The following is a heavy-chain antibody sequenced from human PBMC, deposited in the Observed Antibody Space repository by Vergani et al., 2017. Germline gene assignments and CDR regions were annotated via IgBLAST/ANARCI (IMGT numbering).Heavy chain of an antibody. Sequence: QMQLVQSGPEVKKPGTSVKVSCKASGFTFTSSAMQWVRQARGQRLEWIGWIVVGSGNTNYAQKFQERVTITRDMSTSTAYMELSSLRSEDTAVYYCASFRSGLSGSYLFDYWGQGTLVTVSS. J-gene: IGHJ4*02. D-gene: IGHD1-26*01. CDR3: ASFRSGLSGSYLFDY. CDR2: IVVGSGNT. CDR1: GFTFTSSA. V-gene: IGHV1-58*02.